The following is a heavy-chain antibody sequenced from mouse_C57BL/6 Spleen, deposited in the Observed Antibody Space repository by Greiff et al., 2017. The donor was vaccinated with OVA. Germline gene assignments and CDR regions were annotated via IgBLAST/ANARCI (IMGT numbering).Heavy chain of an antibody. D-gene: IGHD3-2*02. J-gene: IGHJ3*01. CDR3: ARHEDSSGLAY. Sequence: EVNVVESGGDLVKPGGSLKLSCAASGFTFSSYGMSWVRQTPDKRLEWVATISSGGSYTYYPDSVKGRFTISRDNAKNTLYLQMSSLKSEDTAMYYCARHEDSSGLAYWGQGTLVTVSA. CDR2: ISSGGSYT. CDR1: GFTFSSYG. V-gene: IGHV5-6*01.